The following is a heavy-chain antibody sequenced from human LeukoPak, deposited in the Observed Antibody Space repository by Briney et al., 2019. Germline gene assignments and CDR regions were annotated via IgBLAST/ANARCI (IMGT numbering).Heavy chain of an antibody. Sequence: SGGSLRLSCAASGFAFLSYGMQWVGQAPGKGLEGVAFIHYDGSNKYHADSVKGRFTISRDNSKNTLYLQMHSLRTEDTAVYYCAKTWEPKFGFDHWGQGTLVTVSP. D-gene: IGHD1-26*01. J-gene: IGHJ4*02. CDR3: AKTWEPKFGFDH. CDR2: IHYDGSNK. V-gene: IGHV3-30*02. CDR1: GFAFLSYG.